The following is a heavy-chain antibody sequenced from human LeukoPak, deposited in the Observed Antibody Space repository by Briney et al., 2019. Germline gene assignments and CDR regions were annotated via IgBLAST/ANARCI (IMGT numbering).Heavy chain of an antibody. D-gene: IGHD3-22*01. V-gene: IGHV3-49*04. CDR3: TGERAYYYDSSGYWVL. J-gene: IGHJ4*02. CDR1: GFTFGDYA. CDR2: IRSKAYGGTT. Sequence: GGSLRLSCTASGFTFGDYAMSWVRQAPGKGLEWVGFIRSKAYGGTTEYAASVKGRFTISRDDSKSIAYLQMNSLKTEDTAVYYCTGERAYYYDSSGYWVLWGQGTLVTVSS.